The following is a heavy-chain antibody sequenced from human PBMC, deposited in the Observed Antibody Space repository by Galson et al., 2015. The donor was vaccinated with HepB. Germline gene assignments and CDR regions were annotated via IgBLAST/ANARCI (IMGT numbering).Heavy chain of an antibody. CDR1: GGSISSYY. J-gene: IGHJ6*03. Sequence: SETLSLTCTVSGGSISSYYWGWIRQPPGKGLEWLGYIYYSGSTNYNPSLKSRVTISVDTSKNQFSLKLSSVTAADTAVYYCARVRWIFGVANRDYYYYYMDVWGKGTTVTVSS. V-gene: IGHV4-59*01. D-gene: IGHD3-3*01. CDR2: IYYSGST. CDR3: ARVRWIFGVANRDYYYYYMDV.